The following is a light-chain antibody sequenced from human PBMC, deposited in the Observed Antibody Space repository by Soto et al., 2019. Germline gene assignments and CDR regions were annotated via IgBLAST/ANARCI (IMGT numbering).Light chain of an antibody. CDR2: DTN. CDR1: NGAVTSGHY. V-gene: IGLV7-46*01. J-gene: IGLJ7*01. Sequence: QAVVTQEPSLTVSPGGTVTLTCGSSNGAVTSGHYPYWFQQKPGQAHRTLIYDTNKRHSWTPARFSGSLLVGNAALILSGAQSEDEAEYYCLLSYSGAAVFGGGTQLTVL. CDR3: LLSYSGAAV.